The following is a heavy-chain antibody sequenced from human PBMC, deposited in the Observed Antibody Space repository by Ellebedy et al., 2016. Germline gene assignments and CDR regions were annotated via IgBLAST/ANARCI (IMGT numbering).Heavy chain of an antibody. D-gene: IGHD2-15*01. CDR1: GGSVSSGSYY. Sequence: SETLSLTXTVSGGSVSSGSYYWSWIRQPPGKGLEWIGYIYYSGSTNYNPSLKSRVTISVDTSKNQFSLKLSSVTAADTAVYYCARGYQLLRRFDFWGLGALVTVSS. V-gene: IGHV4-61*01. CDR2: IYYSGST. J-gene: IGHJ4*02. CDR3: ARGYQLLRRFDF.